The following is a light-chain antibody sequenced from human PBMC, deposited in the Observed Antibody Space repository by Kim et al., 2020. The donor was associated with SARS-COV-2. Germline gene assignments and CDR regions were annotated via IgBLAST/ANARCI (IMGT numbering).Light chain of an antibody. CDR2: NNN. Sequence: QRVTISCSGSNSNIGTNAINWYQQLPATAPKLLIYNNNQRPSGVPDRFSGSKSGTSATLAISGLQSEDEADYYCAAWDDSLNGSWVFGGGTQLTVL. CDR1: NSNIGTNA. CDR3: AAWDDSLNGSWV. J-gene: IGLJ3*02. V-gene: IGLV1-44*01.